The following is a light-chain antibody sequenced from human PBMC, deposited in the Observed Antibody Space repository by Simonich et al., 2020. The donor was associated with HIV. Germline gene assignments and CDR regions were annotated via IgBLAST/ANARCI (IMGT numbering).Light chain of an antibody. CDR2: DVS. V-gene: IGLV2-11*01. CDR1: SSDVGGYNV. Sequence: QSALTQPASVSGSPGQSITISCTGTSSDVGGYNVVAWYQQHPGKAPKLMIYDVSRRPSGVPDRFSGSKSGNTASLTISGLQAEDEADYYCCSYAGSHTFVFGGGTKLTVL. CDR3: CSYAGSHTFV. J-gene: IGLJ2*01.